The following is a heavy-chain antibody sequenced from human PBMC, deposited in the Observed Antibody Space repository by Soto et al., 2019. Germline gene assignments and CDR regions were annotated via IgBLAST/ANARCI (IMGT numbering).Heavy chain of an antibody. CDR3: ASSEWEPPEYLQH. V-gene: IGHV1-18*04. Sequence: SVPGSFPAFCYTFPRYGISWVRQAPGQGREWMGWIGAYNGNTNYAQKLQGRVTMTTDTSTSTAYMELSSLTADDAAVYYCASSEWEPPEYLQHWGQGTLVTVSS. J-gene: IGHJ1*01. CDR1: CYTFPRYG. CDR2: IGAYNGNT. D-gene: IGHD1-26*01.